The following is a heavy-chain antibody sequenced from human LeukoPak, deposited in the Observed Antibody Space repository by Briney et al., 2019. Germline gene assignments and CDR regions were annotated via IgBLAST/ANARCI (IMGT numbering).Heavy chain of an antibody. V-gene: IGHV4-39*07. CDR3: ARVGKAVYYYYYMDV. CDR2: IYYSGST. CDR1: GGSISSSSYY. D-gene: IGHD4-23*01. J-gene: IGHJ6*03. Sequence: PSETLSLTCSVSGGSISSSSYYWGWIRQPPGKGLGWIGSIYYSGSTYYNPSLKSRVTISVDTSKNQFSLKLSSVTAADTAVYYCARVGKAVYYYYYMDVWGKGTTVTVSS.